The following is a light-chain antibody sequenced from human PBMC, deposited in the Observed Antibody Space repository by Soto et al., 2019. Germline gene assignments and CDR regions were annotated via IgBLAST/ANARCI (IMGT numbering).Light chain of an antibody. CDR2: SDD. Sequence: QPVLTQSPSASGTPGQKVTISCSGGRFNIGNNKVNWYQQLPGTAPKLLIYSDDQRPSGVPDRFSGSESGTSASLAISGLQSGDEADYYCAAWDDSLNGPAFGGGTKVTVL. CDR3: AAWDDSLNGPA. CDR1: RFNIGNNK. J-gene: IGLJ2*01. V-gene: IGLV1-44*01.